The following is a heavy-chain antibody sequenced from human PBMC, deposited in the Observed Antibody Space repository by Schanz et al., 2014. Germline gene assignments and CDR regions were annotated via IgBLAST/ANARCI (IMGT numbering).Heavy chain of an antibody. V-gene: IGHV3-23*01. CDR2: ITTGGNT. Sequence: VQLLQSGGALVQPGGSLRLSCSASGFTFSTYAMSWARQTPGKGLEWVSSITTGGNTYYRDSVKGRFIVSRDNSKNTLFLQMDSLRVEDTAVYYCMAMGRNTSHYFDHWGQGTLVTVSS. CDR3: MAMGRNTSHYFDH. CDR1: GFTFSTYA. J-gene: IGHJ4*02. D-gene: IGHD1-1*01.